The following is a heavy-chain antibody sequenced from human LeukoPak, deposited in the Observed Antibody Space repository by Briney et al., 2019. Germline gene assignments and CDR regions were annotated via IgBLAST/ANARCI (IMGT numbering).Heavy chain of an antibody. J-gene: IGHJ5*02. V-gene: IGHV4-59*01. D-gene: IGHD3-10*01. CDR1: GASIRSYY. Sequence: SETLSLTCTVSGASIRSYYWSWIRQPPGKGLEWIGYMYYSGSTNYNPSLKSRVTISVDTSKNQFSLKLSSVTAADTAVYYCARDVPYGSGSYRTMNWFAPWGKRTLVTVSS. CDR3: ARDVPYGSGSYRTMNWFAP. CDR2: MYYSGST.